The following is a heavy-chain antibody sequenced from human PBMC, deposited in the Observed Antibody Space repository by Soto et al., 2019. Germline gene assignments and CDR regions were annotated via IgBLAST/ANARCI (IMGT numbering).Heavy chain of an antibody. CDR2: SSGSGGST. Sequence: EVQRLESGGGLVQPGGSLRLSCAASGFTFSRYAMNWVRQAPGKGLEWVSVSSGSGGSTYYEDAVKGRFTISRDNSKNTLYLQMNSMRAEDTAVYYCAKRTVGWYFDLWGRGTLVTVSS. J-gene: IGHJ2*01. D-gene: IGHD4-17*01. CDR3: AKRTVGWYFDL. CDR1: GFTFSRYA. V-gene: IGHV3-23*01.